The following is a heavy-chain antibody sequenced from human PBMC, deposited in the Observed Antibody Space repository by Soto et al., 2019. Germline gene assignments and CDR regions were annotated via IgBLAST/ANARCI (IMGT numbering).Heavy chain of an antibody. V-gene: IGHV3-33*01. Sequence: QVHLVESGGGVVQPGRSLRLSCAASGFTFRSYGMHWVRQAPGKGLEWVALIWYDGSKTYYADSVKGRFTISRDISNNTLYLQMNSLRADDTAVYYCARTVPRLHFGLDVWGQGTTVTVSS. CDR2: IWYDGSKT. D-gene: IGHD6-6*01. J-gene: IGHJ6*02. CDR3: ARTVPRLHFGLDV. CDR1: GFTFRSYG.